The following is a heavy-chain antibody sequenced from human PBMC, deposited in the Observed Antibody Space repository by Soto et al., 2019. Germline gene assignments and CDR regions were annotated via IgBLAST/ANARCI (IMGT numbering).Heavy chain of an antibody. CDR3: AKVRGYSYGPLDY. D-gene: IGHD5-18*01. CDR1: GFTFSSYA. V-gene: IGHV3-23*01. J-gene: IGHJ4*02. Sequence: EVQLLESGGGLVQPGGSLRLSCAASGFTFSSYAMSWVRQAPGKGLEWVSAISGSGGSTYYADSVKGRFTISRDKSKNTLYLQMKSLRAEDTAVYYCAKVRGYSYGPLDYWGQGTLVTVSS. CDR2: ISGSGGST.